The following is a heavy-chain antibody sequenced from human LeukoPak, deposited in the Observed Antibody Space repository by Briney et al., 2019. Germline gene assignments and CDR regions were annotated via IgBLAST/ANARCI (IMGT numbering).Heavy chain of an antibody. J-gene: IGHJ4*02. CDR1: GGTFSSYA. CDR2: IIPIFGIA. V-gene: IGHV1-69*04. D-gene: IGHD5-24*01. Sequence: SVKVSCKASGGTFSSYAISWVRQAPGQGLEWMGRIIPIFGIANYAQKFQGRVTITADKSTSTAYMELSSLRSEDTAVYYCAREMATTRTDFDYWGQGTLVTVPS. CDR3: AREMATTRTDFDY.